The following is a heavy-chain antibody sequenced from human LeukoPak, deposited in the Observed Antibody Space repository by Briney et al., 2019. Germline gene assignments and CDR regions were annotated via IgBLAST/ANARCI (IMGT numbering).Heavy chain of an antibody. Sequence: PSETLSFTCTVSGGSIGTYYWSWIRQPPGKGLEWIGYIYNTGSTNYNPSLKSRVTISVDTSKNQFSLKLSSVTAADTAVYYCARLCLYGGNSPARPVDYWGQGTLVTVSS. CDR1: GGSIGTYY. CDR2: IYNTGST. D-gene: IGHD4-23*01. CDR3: ARLCLYGGNSPARPVDY. V-gene: IGHV4-59*01. J-gene: IGHJ4*02.